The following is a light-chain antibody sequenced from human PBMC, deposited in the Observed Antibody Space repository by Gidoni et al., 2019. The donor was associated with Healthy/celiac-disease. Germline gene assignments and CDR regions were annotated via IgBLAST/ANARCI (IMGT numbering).Light chain of an antibody. CDR3: QQYNNWPRT. CDR2: GAS. CDR1: QSVSSI. J-gene: IGKJ2*01. V-gene: IGKV3-15*01. Sequence: EIVMTQSPATLSVSPGERATLSCRARQSVSSILAWYQQKPGQAPRLLIYGASTRATGIPARFSGSGSGTEFTLTISSLQSEDFAVYYCQQYNNWPRTFGQGTQLEIK.